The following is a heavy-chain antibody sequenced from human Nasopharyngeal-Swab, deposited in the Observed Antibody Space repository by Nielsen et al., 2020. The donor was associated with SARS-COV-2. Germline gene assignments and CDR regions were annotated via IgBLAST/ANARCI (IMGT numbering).Heavy chain of an antibody. CDR2: IIPIFGTA. V-gene: IGHV1-69*13. J-gene: IGHJ6*02. CDR3: ARERVSPGTYYYGSGSYYKHYYGMDV. Sequence: SVKVSCKASGGTFSSYAISWVRQAPGQGLEWMGGIIPIFGTANYAQKFQGRVTITADESTSTAYMELSSLRSEDTAVYYCARERVSPGTYYYGSGSYYKHYYGMDVWGQGTTVTVSS. CDR1: GGTFSSYA. D-gene: IGHD3-10*01.